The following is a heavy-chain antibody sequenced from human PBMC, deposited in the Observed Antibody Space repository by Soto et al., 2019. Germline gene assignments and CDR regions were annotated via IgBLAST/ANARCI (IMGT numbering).Heavy chain of an antibody. Sequence: QVQLVQSGAEVKKPGASVKVCCKASGYTFTSYGISWVRQAPGQGLEWMGWISAYNGNTNYAQKLQGRVTMTTDTSTSTAYMELRSLRSDDTAVYYCARDGPFHIVGVGATYFDYWGQGTLVTVSS. CDR2: ISAYNGNT. CDR1: GYTFTSYG. V-gene: IGHV1-18*01. J-gene: IGHJ4*02. CDR3: ARDGPFHIVGVGATYFDY. D-gene: IGHD1-26*01.